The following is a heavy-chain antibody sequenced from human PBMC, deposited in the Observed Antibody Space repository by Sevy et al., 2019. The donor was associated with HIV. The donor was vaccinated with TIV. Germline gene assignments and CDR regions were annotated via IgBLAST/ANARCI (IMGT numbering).Heavy chain of an antibody. Sequence: ASVKVSCKASGYTFTSYGISWVRQAPGQGLEWMGWISAYNGNTNYAQKLQGRVTMTTDTSTRTGYMELRSLRSDDTAVYYCARDLGGYGGNSIDYWGQGTLVTVSS. CDR2: ISAYNGNT. J-gene: IGHJ4*02. V-gene: IGHV1-18*01. CDR3: ARDLGGYGGNSIDY. D-gene: IGHD2-21*02. CDR1: GYTFTSYG.